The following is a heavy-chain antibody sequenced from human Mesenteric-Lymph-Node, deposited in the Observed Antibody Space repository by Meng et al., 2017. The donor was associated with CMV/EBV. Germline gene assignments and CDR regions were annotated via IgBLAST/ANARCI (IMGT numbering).Heavy chain of an antibody. CDR3: ARGTAPAGTFPYYYHGMDV. CDR2: IFYSGTT. D-gene: IGHD6-13*01. J-gene: IGHJ6*02. CDR1: SGSYY. Sequence: SGSYYWNWIRRPTGKGLEWIGHIFYSGTTNYNPSLKSRVTISVDTSKKQFSLTLSSVTAADTAVYYCARGTAPAGTFPYYYHGMDVWGQGTTVTVSS. V-gene: IGHV4-61*01.